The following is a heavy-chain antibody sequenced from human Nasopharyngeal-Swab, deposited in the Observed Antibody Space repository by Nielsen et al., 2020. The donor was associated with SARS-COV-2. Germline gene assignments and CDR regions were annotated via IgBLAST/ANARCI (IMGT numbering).Heavy chain of an antibody. J-gene: IGHJ4*02. V-gene: IGHV1-2*06. Sequence: ASVKVSCKASGYTFSDYYMHWVRQAPGQGLEWMGRVNPNSGDTIYAQEFQGRVTMTGATSIGTAYMELRRLISDDTAVYYCVRDDGGVPGIPETGPPGAFWGQGTLVTVSS. CDR1: GYTFSDYY. D-gene: IGHD6-13*01. CDR3: VRDDGGVPGIPETGPPGAF. CDR2: VNPNSGDT.